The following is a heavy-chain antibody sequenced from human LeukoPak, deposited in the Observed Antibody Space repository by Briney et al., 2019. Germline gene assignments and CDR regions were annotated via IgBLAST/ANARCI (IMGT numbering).Heavy chain of an antibody. V-gene: IGHV3-7*01. Sequence: GGSLRLSCAASGFTFTNSWMAWVRQAPGKGLEWVANIKQDGSTKHYADSLKGRFTIPRDNPKNSLYLQMNSLRADDTAVYYCARDTDGSLDFWGQGILVTVAS. CDR2: IKQDGSTK. CDR3: ARDTDGSLDF. CDR1: GFTFTNSW. D-gene: IGHD1-26*01. J-gene: IGHJ4*02.